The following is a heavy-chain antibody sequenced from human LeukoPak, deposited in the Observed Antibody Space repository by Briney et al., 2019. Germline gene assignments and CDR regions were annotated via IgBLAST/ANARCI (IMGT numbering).Heavy chain of an antibody. D-gene: IGHD5-12*01. CDR3: ARQVATKGEWAFDI. J-gene: IGHJ3*02. Sequence: ASVKVSCKASGYTFTSYAMHWVRQAPGQRLEWMGWINAGNGNTKYSQEFQGRVTITRNTSISTAYMELSSLRSEDTAVYYCARQVATKGEWAFDIWGQGTMVTVYS. CDR1: GYTFTSYA. CDR2: INAGNGNT. V-gene: IGHV1-3*03.